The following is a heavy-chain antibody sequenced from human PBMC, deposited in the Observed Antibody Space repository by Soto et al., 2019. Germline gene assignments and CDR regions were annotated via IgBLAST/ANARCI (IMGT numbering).Heavy chain of an antibody. CDR2: MSYSGTT. Sequence: PSETLSLTCTVSSVSIRSYYWSWIRQPPGAGLEWIGYMSYSGTTNYNPSLKSRATISSDTSKNQFSLRLDSATAADTAVYYCARYYDFWTGLDYWGQGTLVTVSS. J-gene: IGHJ4*02. CDR1: SVSIRSYY. CDR3: ARYYDFWTGLDY. V-gene: IGHV4-59*01. D-gene: IGHD3-3*01.